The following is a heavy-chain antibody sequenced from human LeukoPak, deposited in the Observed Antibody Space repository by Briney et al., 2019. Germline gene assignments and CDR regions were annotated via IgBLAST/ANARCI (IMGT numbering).Heavy chain of an antibody. J-gene: IGHJ4*02. CDR2: INTNSGGT. CDR1: GYTFTGYY. V-gene: IGHV1-2*02. CDR3: ARAARTPLRCLDY. Sequence: ASVKVSCKASGYTFTGYYMHWVRQAPGQGLEWMGWINTNSGGTNYAQKFQGRVTMTRDTSISTAYMELSRLRSDDTAVYYCARAARTPLRCLDYWGQGTLVTVSS. D-gene: IGHD4-17*01.